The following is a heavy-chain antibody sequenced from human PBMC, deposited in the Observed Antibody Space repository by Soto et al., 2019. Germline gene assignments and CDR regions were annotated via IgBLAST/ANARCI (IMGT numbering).Heavy chain of an antibody. V-gene: IGHV3-48*01. CDR2: ISSSSSTI. J-gene: IGHJ6*03. D-gene: IGHD1-26*01. CDR3: ARASYAYYYMDV. Sequence: GGSLRLSCAASGFTFSSYSMNWVRQAPGKGLEWVSYISSSSSTIYYADSVKGRFTISRDNAKNSLYLQMNSLRAEDTAVYYCARASYAYYYMDVWGKGTTVTVSS. CDR1: GFTFSSYS.